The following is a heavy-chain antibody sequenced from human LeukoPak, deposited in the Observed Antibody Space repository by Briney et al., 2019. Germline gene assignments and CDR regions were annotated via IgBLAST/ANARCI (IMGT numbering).Heavy chain of an antibody. D-gene: IGHD6-19*01. CDR2: IYTSGST. CDR3: ASESGWYSLSVFDY. Sequence: SETLSLTCTVSGGSISSYYWSWIRQPARKGLEWIGRIYTSGSTNYNPSLKSRVTMSVDTSKNQFSLKLSSVTAADTAVYYCASESGWYSLSVFDYWGQGTLVTVSS. CDR1: GGSISSYY. V-gene: IGHV4-4*07. J-gene: IGHJ4*02.